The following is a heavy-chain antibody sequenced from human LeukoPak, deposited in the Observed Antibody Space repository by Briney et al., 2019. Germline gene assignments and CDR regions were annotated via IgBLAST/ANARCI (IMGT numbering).Heavy chain of an antibody. J-gene: IGHJ4*02. CDR1: GGSFSGYY. V-gene: IGHV4-34*01. CDR2: INHSGST. D-gene: IGHD6-13*01. CDR3: ARRSPYSSSLDY. Sequence: PSETLSLTCAVYGGSFSGYYWSWIRQPPGKGLELIGEINHSGSTNYNPSLKSRVTISVDTSKNQFSLKLSSVTAAYTAVYYCARRSPYSSSLDYWGQGTLVTVSS.